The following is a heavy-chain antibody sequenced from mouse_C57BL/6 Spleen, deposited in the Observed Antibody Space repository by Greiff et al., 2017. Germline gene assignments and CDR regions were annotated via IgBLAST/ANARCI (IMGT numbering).Heavy chain of an antibody. J-gene: IGHJ3*01. CDR1: GYTFTDYY. CDR2: IYPGSGNT. Sequence: QVQLKESGAELVRPGASVKLSCKASGYTFTDYYINWVKQRPGQGLEWIARIYPGSGNTYYNEKFKGKATLTAEKSSSTAYMQLSSLTSEDSAVYFCAREDYYGSSSLFAYWGQGTLVTVSA. CDR3: AREDYYGSSSLFAY. V-gene: IGHV1-76*01. D-gene: IGHD1-1*01.